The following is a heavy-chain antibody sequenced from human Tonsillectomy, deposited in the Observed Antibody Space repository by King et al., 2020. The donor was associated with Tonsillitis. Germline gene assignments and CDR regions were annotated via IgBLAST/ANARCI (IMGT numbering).Heavy chain of an antibody. Sequence: VQLVESGGGVVQPGRSLRLSCAASGFTFNTYGMHWVRQAPGKGLEWVALITYDSNYKYYAESVKGRFSISRDHSKNTLYLQMSSLIAEDTAVYYCAKATDTYGPLWGMDVWGQGTRVTVSS. CDR1: GFTFNTYG. J-gene: IGHJ6*02. D-gene: IGHD2-21*01. CDR2: ITYDSNYK. CDR3: AKATDTYGPLWGMDV. V-gene: IGHV3-30*18.